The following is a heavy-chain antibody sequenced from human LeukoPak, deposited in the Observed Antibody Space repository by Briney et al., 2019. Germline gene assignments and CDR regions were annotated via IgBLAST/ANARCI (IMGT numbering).Heavy chain of an antibody. D-gene: IGHD2-8*02. CDR3: ARDRESTGHFDY. J-gene: IGHJ4*02. CDR2: INPNSCGT. CDR1: GYTFTGYY. V-gene: IGHV1-2*02. Sequence: ASVKVSCKASGYTFTGYYMHWVRQAPGQGLEWMGWINPNSCGTNYAQKFQGRVTMTRDTSISTAYMELSRLRSDDTAVYYCARDRESTGHFDYWGQGTLVTVSS.